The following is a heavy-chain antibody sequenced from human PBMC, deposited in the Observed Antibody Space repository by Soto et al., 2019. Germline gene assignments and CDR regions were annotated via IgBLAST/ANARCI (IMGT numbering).Heavy chain of an antibody. J-gene: IGHJ5*02. V-gene: IGHV4-31*03. Sequence: PXETLCLTCTVSGCSISRGGYYWSWIRQHPGKGLEWIGYIYYSGSTYYNPSLKSRVTISVDTSKNHFSLKLSSVTAADTAVYYCARALGIAAAGSFWFDHWGQGTLVTVSS. CDR3: ARALGIAAAGSFWFDH. CDR1: GCSISRGGYY. D-gene: IGHD6-13*01. CDR2: IYYSGST.